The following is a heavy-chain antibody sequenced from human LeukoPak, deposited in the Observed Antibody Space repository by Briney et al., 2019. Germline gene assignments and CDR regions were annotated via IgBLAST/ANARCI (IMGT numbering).Heavy chain of an antibody. Sequence: SVKVSCKASGGTFSSYAISWVRQATGQGLEWMGGIIPIFGTANYAQKFQGRVTITADESTSTAYMELSSLRSEDTAVYYCASIRSGSYRNFDYWGQGTLVTVSS. V-gene: IGHV1-69*01. D-gene: IGHD1-26*01. CDR3: ASIRSGSYRNFDY. J-gene: IGHJ4*02. CDR1: GGTFSSYA. CDR2: IIPIFGTA.